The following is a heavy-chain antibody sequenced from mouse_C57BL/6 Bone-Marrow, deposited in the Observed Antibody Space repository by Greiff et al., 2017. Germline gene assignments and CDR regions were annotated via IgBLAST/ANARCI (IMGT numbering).Heavy chain of an antibody. V-gene: IGHV5-6*01. CDR3: ASRRDEGYWGPFAY. CDR1: GFTFSSYG. Sequence: EVQLQQSGGDLVKPGGSLKLSCAASGFTFSSYGMSWVRQTPDKRLEWVATISSGGSYTYYPDSVKGRFTISRDNAKNTLYLRMSRLKSEDTAMYYWASRRDEGYWGPFAYWGQGTLVTVSA. J-gene: IGHJ3*01. D-gene: IGHD2-3*01. CDR2: ISSGGSYT.